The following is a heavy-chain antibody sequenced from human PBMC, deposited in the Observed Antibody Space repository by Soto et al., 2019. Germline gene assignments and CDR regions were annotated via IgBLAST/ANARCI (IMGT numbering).Heavy chain of an antibody. CDR3: TRATDWG. V-gene: IGHV3-72*01. CDR1: GFTFSDHY. D-gene: IGHD1-1*01. CDR2: SRNKTKSYTT. Sequence: GSLRLSCAVSGFTFSDHYMDWVRQAPGKGLEWVGRSRNKTKSYTTDYAASVKGRFTISRDGSKNSLYLQMNSLKTEDTAVYYCTRATDWGWGQGTLVTVSS. J-gene: IGHJ4*02.